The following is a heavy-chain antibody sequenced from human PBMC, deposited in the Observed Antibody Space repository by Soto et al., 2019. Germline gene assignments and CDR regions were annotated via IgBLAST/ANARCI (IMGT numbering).Heavy chain of an antibody. CDR2: IYNDGTT. D-gene: IGHD3-10*01. Sequence: GGSLRLSCVASGLPVAGSYMAWVRQAPGKGLEWASVIYNDGTTYYSQSVEGRFTISRDTSKNTSYLQMDRLRDEDTAVYYCVRPLPSGQTHARDVWGQGTTVTVSS. J-gene: IGHJ6*02. CDR1: GLPVAGSY. CDR3: VRPLPSGQTHARDV. V-gene: IGHV3-53*01.